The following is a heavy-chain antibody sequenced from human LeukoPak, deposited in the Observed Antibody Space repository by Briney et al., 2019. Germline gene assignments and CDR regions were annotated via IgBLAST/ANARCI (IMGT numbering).Heavy chain of an antibody. J-gene: IGHJ4*02. CDR1: GYTFTGYY. CDR3: ARAYYDSSGCCGVDY. Sequence: ASVKVSCKASGYTFTGYYIHWVRQAPGQGLEWMGWISAYNGNTNYAQKLQGRVTMTTDTSTSTAYMELRSLRSDDTAVYYCARAYYDSSGCCGVDYWGQGTLVTVSS. D-gene: IGHD3-22*01. CDR2: ISAYNGNT. V-gene: IGHV1-18*04.